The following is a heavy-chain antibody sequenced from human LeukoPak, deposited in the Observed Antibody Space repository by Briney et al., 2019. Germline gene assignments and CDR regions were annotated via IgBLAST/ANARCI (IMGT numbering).Heavy chain of an antibody. Sequence: SVKVSCKASGGTFSSYAISWVRQAPGQGLEWMGGIIPIFGTANYAQKFQGRVTITADESTSTAYMELSSLRSEDTAVYYCARSTDYYGSGSYYMDYWGQGTLVTVSS. V-gene: IGHV1-69*13. D-gene: IGHD3-10*01. CDR3: ARSTDYYGSGSYYMDY. CDR1: GGTFSSYA. J-gene: IGHJ4*02. CDR2: IIPIFGTA.